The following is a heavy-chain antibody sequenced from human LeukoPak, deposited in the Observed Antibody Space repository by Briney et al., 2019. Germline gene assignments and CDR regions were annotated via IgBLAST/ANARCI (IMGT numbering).Heavy chain of an antibody. CDR1: GFTFDDYG. CDR3: ARELEQDYGDKGGY. D-gene: IGHD4-17*01. CDR2: ISSSSTYI. Sequence: PGGSLRLSCAASGFTFDDYGMSWVRQAPGKGLEWVSSISSSSTYIDYADSLMGRSTISRDNAKSSLYLQMNSLRAEDTAVYYCARELEQDYGDKGGYWGQGTLVTVSS. V-gene: IGHV3-21*01. J-gene: IGHJ4*02.